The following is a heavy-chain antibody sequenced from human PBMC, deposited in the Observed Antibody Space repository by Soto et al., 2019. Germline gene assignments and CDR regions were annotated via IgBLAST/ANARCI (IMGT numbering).Heavy chain of an antibody. CDR1: GGSISSGDYY. V-gene: IGHV4-30-4*01. J-gene: IGHJ5*02. CDR2: IYYSGSI. Sequence: SETLSLTCTVSGGSISSGDYYWSWIRQPPGKGLEWMGYIYYSGSIDYNPSLKSRVIISVDASRNQFSLNLSSVTAADTAVYYCARRIAAAGTWWFDPWGQGTLVTVSS. CDR3: ARRIAAAGTWWFDP. D-gene: IGHD6-13*01.